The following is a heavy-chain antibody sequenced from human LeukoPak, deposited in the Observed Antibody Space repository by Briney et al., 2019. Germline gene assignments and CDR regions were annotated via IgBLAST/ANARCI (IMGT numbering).Heavy chain of an antibody. D-gene: IGHD2-2*01. Sequence: GGSLRLSCAASGFTFSSYGMHWVRQAPGKGLEWVAFIRGDGSNKYYADSVKGRFTISRDNSKNTLYLQMNSLRAEDTAVYYCAKAEVPGATSLIFDYGGQGPLVTASS. CDR2: IRGDGSNK. CDR3: AKAEVPGATSLIFDY. J-gene: IGHJ4*02. V-gene: IGHV3-30*02. CDR1: GFTFSSYG.